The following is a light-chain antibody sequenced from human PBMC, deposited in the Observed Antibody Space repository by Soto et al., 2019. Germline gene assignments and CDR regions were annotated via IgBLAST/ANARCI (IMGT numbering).Light chain of an antibody. V-gene: IGLV2-8*01. CDR1: KNDIGVYDF. CDR3: KSYAGSNTYV. J-gene: IGLJ1*01. Sequence: QSALTQPPSASGSPGQSVTISCTGTKNDIGVYDFVSWYQHHPGKAPRLIIYEVVQRPSGVPDRFSGSKSGNTASLTVSGLQAADEDDYFCKSYAGSNTYVLGSGTKSPS. CDR2: EVV.